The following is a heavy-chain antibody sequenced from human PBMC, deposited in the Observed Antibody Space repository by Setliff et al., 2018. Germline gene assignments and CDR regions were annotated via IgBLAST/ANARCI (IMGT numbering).Heavy chain of an antibody. Sequence: SVKVSCKASGGTFSSYTISWVRQAPGQGLEWMGGIIPIFGTANYAQKFQGRVTITADESTSTAYMELSSLRSEDTAVYYCASSGLGGSPQYFFDSWGQGTLVTVSS. V-gene: IGHV1-69*13. J-gene: IGHJ4*02. CDR1: GGTFSSYT. CDR2: IIPIFGTA. CDR3: ASSGLGGSPQYFFDS. D-gene: IGHD2-15*01.